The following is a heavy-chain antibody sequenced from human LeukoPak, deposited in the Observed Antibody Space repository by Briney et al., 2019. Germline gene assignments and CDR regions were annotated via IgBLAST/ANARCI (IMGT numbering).Heavy chain of an antibody. CDR1: GFRFSDYF. D-gene: IGHD3-16*01. CDR3: ARIGGYDPYFDY. CDR2: ISNSGGST. Sequence: GGSLRLSCAGSGFRFSDYFMSWVRQAPGKGLEWVSYISNSGGSTTYADSVRGRFTVSRDNTMNSLYLQMNSLRAEDTAVYYCARIGGYDPYFDYWGQGTLVTVSS. V-gene: IGHV3-11*01. J-gene: IGHJ4*02.